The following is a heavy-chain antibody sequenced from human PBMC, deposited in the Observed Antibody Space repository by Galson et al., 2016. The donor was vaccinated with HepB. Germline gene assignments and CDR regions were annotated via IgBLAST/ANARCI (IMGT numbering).Heavy chain of an antibody. CDR2: INQDESEK. CDR3: ARDAGYHQIDY. Sequence: SLRLSCAASGFSFSSYWMTWVRQAPGKGLEWVANINQDESEKYHVDSVKGRFTISKDNGKNSLFLQLNSLRAEDTAVYYCARDAGYHQIDYWGQGTLVTVSS. D-gene: IGHD3-16*02. V-gene: IGHV3-7*03. CDR1: GFSFSSYW. J-gene: IGHJ4*02.